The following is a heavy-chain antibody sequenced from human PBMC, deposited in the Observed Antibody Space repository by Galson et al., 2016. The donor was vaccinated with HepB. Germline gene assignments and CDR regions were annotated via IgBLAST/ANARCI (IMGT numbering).Heavy chain of an antibody. D-gene: IGHD3-10*01. CDR3: ARVHGSGTFKYYYYGMDV. CDR1: GDSVSSKNAA. J-gene: IGHJ6*02. Sequence: CAISGDSVSSKNAAWNWIRQSPSRGLEWLGRTYYRSKWYNDYAPSVQSRTSINRDASKNQFSPHLKSVTPEDTAVYYCARVHGSGTFKYYYYGMDVWGQGTTVTV. V-gene: IGHV6-1*01. CDR2: TYYRSKWYN.